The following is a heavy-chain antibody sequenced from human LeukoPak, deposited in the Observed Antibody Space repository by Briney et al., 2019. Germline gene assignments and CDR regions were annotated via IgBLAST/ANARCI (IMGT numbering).Heavy chain of an antibody. CDR1: GGSISSGDYY. CDR2: IYYSGST. Sequence: SETLSLTCTVSGGSISSGDYYWSWIRQPPGKGLEWIGYIYYSGSTYYNPSLKSRVTISVYTSKNQFSLKLSSVTAADTAVYYCARHSMVRGAARPYMDVWGKGTTVTVSS. J-gene: IGHJ6*03. V-gene: IGHV4-30-4*08. D-gene: IGHD3-10*01. CDR3: ARHSMVRGAARPYMDV.